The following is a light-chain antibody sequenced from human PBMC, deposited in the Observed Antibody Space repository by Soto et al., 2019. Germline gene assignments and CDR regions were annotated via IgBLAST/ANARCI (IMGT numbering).Light chain of an antibody. Sequence: EIVLTQSPGTLSLSPGERATLSCRASQSVSSSYLAWYQQKPGQAPRLLIDGASSRATGIPDRFSGSGSGKDFTLTISRLEPEDFAVYYCQQYGSSPRLTVGGGPKVEIK. CDR3: QQYGSSPRLT. V-gene: IGKV3-20*01. CDR2: GAS. J-gene: IGKJ4*01. CDR1: QSVSSSY.